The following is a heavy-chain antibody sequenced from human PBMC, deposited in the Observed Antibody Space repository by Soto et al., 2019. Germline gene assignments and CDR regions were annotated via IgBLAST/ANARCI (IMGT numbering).Heavy chain of an antibody. CDR3: AKDKDYDWRYYFDY. D-gene: IGHD5-12*01. CDR1: GFTFSSYG. Sequence: QVQLVESGGGVVQPGRSLRLSCAASGFTFSSYGMHWVRQAPGKGLEWVAVISYDGSNKYYADSVKGRFTISRDNSKNTLYLQMNSLRAEDTAVYYCAKDKDYDWRYYFDYWGQGTLVTVSS. V-gene: IGHV3-30*18. CDR2: ISYDGSNK. J-gene: IGHJ4*02.